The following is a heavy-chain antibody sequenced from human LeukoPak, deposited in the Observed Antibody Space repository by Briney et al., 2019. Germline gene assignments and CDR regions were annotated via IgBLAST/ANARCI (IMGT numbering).Heavy chain of an antibody. D-gene: IGHD3-22*01. CDR2: TYYRSKWYN. J-gene: IGHJ3*02. CDR3: ARAIDDSSGDAFDT. CDR1: GDSVSRNSAA. V-gene: IGHV6-1*01. Sequence: SQTLSLTCAISGDSVSRNSAAWNWVRQSPSRGLEWLGRTYYRSKWYNDYAVSVKSRITINPDTSKNQFSLQLNSVTPEDTAVYYCARAIDDSSGDAFDTWGQGTMVTVSS.